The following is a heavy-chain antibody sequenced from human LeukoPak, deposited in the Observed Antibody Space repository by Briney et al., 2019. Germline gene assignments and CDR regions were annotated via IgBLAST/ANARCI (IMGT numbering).Heavy chain of an antibody. Sequence: GGSLRLSCAASGFTFSSYEMDWVRQAPGKGLEWVSYIGSSGDIIYYADSVKGRFTISRDNAKNSLYLQMNSLRAEDTAIYYCARAGPVYGDYAYLGQGTLVTVSS. D-gene: IGHD4-17*01. CDR3: ARAGPVYGDYAY. J-gene: IGHJ4*02. V-gene: IGHV3-48*03. CDR2: IGSSGDII. CDR1: GFTFSSYE.